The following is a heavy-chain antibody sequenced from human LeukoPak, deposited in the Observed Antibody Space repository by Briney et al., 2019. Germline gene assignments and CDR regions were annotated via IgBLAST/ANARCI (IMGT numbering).Heavy chain of an antibody. CDR2: IKQDGNEK. J-gene: IGHJ6*02. V-gene: IGHV3-7*01. Sequence: GGSLRLSCAASGFSLGDYWMNWVRQAPGKGLEWVANIKQDGNEKYFVDSVRGRSTISRDNAKKTLFLQMNSLRAENTAVYYCARLRFRALRLARYSGMDVWGQGTTVSVSS. CDR3: ARLRFRALRLARYSGMDV. D-gene: IGHD3-10*01. CDR1: GFSLGDYW.